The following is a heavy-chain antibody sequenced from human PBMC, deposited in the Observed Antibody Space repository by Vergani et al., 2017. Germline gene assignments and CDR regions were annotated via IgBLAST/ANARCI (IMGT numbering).Heavy chain of an antibody. Sequence: QVQLQESGPGLVKPSQTLSLTCTVSGGSISSGSYYWSWIRQPAGKGLEWSGRIYTSGSTNYNPSLKSRVTISVDTSKNQFSLKLSSVTAADTAVYYCARAEGSGSYYPVPLDYWGQGTLVTVSS. D-gene: IGHD3-10*01. CDR3: ARAEGSGSYYPVPLDY. V-gene: IGHV4-61*02. J-gene: IGHJ4*02. CDR2: IYTSGST. CDR1: GGSISSGSYY.